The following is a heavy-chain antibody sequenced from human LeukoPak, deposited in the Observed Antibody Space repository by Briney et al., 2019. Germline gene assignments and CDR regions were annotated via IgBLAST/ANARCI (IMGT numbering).Heavy chain of an antibody. Sequence: GGSLRLACSASGFNFSSYGMEWVRQAPGKGLEWVAPTSFDETYKFYSDSVKGRFPISRDNSQNTLYLQMNSLRAEDTAVYYCAKDLSDSYYYGMDVWGQGTTVTVSS. D-gene: IGHD3-16*02. CDR3: AKDLSDSYYYGMDV. CDR2: TSFDETYK. J-gene: IGHJ6*02. CDR1: GFNFSSYG. V-gene: IGHV3-30*18.